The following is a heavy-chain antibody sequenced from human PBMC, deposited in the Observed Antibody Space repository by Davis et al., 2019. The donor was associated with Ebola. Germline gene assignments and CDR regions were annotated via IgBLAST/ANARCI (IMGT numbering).Heavy chain of an antibody. CDR3: AKGGGYCSSTSCYEGNFDY. CDR1: GFTFSSYS. V-gene: IGHV3-21*04. J-gene: IGHJ4*02. D-gene: IGHD2-2*01. CDR2: ISSSSSYI. Sequence: GESLKISCAASGFTFSSYSMNWVRQAPGKGLEWVSSISSSSSYIYYADSVKGRFTISRDNAKNSLYLQMNSLRAEDTALYYCAKGGGYCSSTSCYEGNFDYWGQGTLVTVSS.